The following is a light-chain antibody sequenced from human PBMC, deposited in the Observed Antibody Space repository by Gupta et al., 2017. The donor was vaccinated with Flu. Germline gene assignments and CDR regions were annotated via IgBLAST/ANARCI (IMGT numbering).Light chain of an antibody. V-gene: IGKV1-39*01. CDR1: QNISSY. CDR2: AAS. CDR3: QQTCCNTYT. Sequence: QMTQSPSSLSASVGDRVTITCRASQNISSYLNWYQQQPGKAPKRLIYAASSLQSGVPSRCSGSGSGTDGTPTSSSLQPEDVSTDYCQQTCCNTYTFGQGTKLEIK. J-gene: IGKJ2*01.